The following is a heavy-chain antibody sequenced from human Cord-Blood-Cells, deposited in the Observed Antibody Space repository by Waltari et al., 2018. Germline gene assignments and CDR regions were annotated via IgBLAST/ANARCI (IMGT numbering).Heavy chain of an antibody. CDR3: ARDRTQTYDYYGSGSYYNWFDP. CDR1: GYTFTSYD. Sequence: QVQLVQSGAEVKKPGASVKVSCKASGYTFTSYDITWVRQATGQGLEWMGWMNPNSGNTGYAQKFQGRVTITRNTSISTAYMELSSLRSEDTAVYYCARDRTQTYDYYGSGSYYNWFDPWGQGTLVTVSS. J-gene: IGHJ5*02. V-gene: IGHV1-8*03. CDR2: MNPNSGNT. D-gene: IGHD3-10*01.